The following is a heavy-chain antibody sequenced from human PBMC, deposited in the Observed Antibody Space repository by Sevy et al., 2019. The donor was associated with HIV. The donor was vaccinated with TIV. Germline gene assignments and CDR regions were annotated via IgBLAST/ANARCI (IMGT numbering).Heavy chain of an antibody. Sequence: SETLSLTCTVSGGSISSSDSYWSWIRQPPGKGLEWIGYIHFSGGTYYNPFLKSRVAMSVDTSERQFSLRLSFMTAADTAVYYCANKRGYSHGPFDYWGQGALVTVSS. D-gene: IGHD5-12*01. CDR3: ANKRGYSHGPFDY. J-gene: IGHJ4*02. V-gene: IGHV4-30-4*01. CDR1: GGSISSSDSY. CDR2: IHFSGGT.